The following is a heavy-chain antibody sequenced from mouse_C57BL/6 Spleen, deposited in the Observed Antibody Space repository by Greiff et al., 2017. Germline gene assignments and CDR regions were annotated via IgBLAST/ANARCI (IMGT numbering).Heavy chain of an antibody. D-gene: IGHD1-1*01. V-gene: IGHV1-72*01. CDR3: ARVSYYGSSYDWYFDV. CDR1: GYTFTSYW. CDR2: IDPKSGGT. Sequence: QVQLQQPGAELVKPGASVKLSCKASGYTFTSYWMHWVKQRPGRGLEWIGRIDPKSGGTKYNETFKSKATLTVDKHASTAYMQLSSLTYEDSAVYYCARVSYYGSSYDWYFDVWGTGTTVTVSS. J-gene: IGHJ1*03.